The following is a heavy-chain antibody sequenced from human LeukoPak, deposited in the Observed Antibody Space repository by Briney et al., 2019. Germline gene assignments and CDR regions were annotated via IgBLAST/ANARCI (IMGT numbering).Heavy chain of an antibody. CDR2: IKQGGSEE. J-gene: IGHJ4*02. CDR1: GFTFSNYW. D-gene: IGHD3/OR15-3a*01. Sequence: GGSLRLSCAASGFTFSNYWMTWVRQAPGKGLEWVANIKQGGSEEHHVDSVKGRFTISRDNAKNSLYLQMNSLRDEDTAVYYCARDYGTGVYAIHDYWGRETLVTVSS. CDR3: ARDYGTGVYAIHDY. V-gene: IGHV3-7*01.